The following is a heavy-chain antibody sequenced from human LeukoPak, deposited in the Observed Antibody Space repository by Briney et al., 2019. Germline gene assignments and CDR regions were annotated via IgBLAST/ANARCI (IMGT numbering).Heavy chain of an antibody. D-gene: IGHD3-9*01. CDR1: GFTFSSYG. V-gene: IGHV3-30*18. CDR3: AKDTGPSEYYDILTGYLHLDAFDI. Sequence: PGGSLRLSCAASGFTFSSYGMHWVRQAPGKGLEWVAVISYDGSNKYYADSVKGRFTISRDNSKNTLYLQMNSLRAEDTAVYYCAKDTGPSEYYDILTGYLHLDAFDIWGQGTMVTVSS. J-gene: IGHJ3*02. CDR2: ISYDGSNK.